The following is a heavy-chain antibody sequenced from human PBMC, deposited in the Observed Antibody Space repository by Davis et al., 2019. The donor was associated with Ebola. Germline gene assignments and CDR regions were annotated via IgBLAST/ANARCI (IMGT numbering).Heavy chain of an antibody. CDR3: APEPDTPMLSG. Sequence: PGGSLRLSCAASGFTYDPYAMHWVRQRPGKGLEWVANIKQDGSETNYVDSVKGRFTISRDSAKESLYLEMHSLRAEDTAVYYCAPEPDTPMLSGWGQGALVTVSS. CDR2: IKQDGSET. CDR1: GFTYDPYA. V-gene: IGHV3-7*01. J-gene: IGHJ4*02. D-gene: IGHD5-18*01.